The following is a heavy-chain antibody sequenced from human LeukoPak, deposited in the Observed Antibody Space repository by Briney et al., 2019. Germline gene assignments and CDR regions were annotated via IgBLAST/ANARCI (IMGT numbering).Heavy chain of an antibody. V-gene: IGHV4-59*08. D-gene: IGHD6-19*01. CDR1: GGSFSGYY. CDR3: ARHISSSGWYDWFDP. CDR2: IYYSGST. J-gene: IGHJ5*02. Sequence: SETLSLTCAVYGGSFSGYYWSWIRQPPGKGLEWIGYIYYSGSTNYNPSLKSRVTISVDTSKNQFSLKLSSVTAADTAVYYCARHISSSGWYDWFDPWGQGTLVTVSS.